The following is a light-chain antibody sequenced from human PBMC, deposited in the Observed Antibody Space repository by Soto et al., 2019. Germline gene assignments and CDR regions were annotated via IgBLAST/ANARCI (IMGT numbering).Light chain of an antibody. CDR1: QSVNNY. V-gene: IGKV3-11*01. CDR3: QQRSNWPLT. CDR2: DAS. J-gene: IGKJ4*01. Sequence: EIVLARSPATLSLSPGERATLSCRASQSVNNYLAWYQQKPGQAPRLLNYDASNRATGVPARFSGSGSGTDFTLTISSLEPEDFEVYYCQQRSNWPLTFGGGTKLEIK.